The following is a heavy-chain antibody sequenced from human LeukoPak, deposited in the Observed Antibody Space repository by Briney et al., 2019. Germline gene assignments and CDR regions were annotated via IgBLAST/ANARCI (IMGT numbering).Heavy chain of an antibody. V-gene: IGHV4-39*01. D-gene: IGHD2-21*02. CDR2: IYYSGST. J-gene: IGHJ4*02. CDR3: ARQVVASIHPYYFDY. Sequence: SETLSLTXTVSGDPISSSSYYWGWIRQPPGKGLEWIGSIYYSGSTYYNPSLKSRLTISVDTSKKQFSLKVRSVTAADTAVYYCARQVVASIHPYYFDYWGQGTLVTVSS. CDR1: GDPISSSSYY.